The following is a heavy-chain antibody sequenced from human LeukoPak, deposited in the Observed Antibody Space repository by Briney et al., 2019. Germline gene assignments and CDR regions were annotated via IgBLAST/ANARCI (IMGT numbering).Heavy chain of an antibody. CDR3: AASHHFSQGYYYDSSGYYGAFY. CDR1: GGSISSYY. Sequence: PSETLSLTCTVSGGSISSYYWSWIRQPAGKGLEWIGRIYTSGSTNYNPSLKSRVTMSVDTSKNQFSLKLSSVTAADTAVYYCAASHHFSQGYYYDSSGYYGAFYWGQGTLVTVSS. D-gene: IGHD3-22*01. J-gene: IGHJ4*02. V-gene: IGHV4-4*07. CDR2: IYTSGST.